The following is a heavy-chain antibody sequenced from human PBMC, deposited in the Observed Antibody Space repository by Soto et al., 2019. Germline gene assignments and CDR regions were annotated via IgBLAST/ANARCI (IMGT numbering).Heavy chain of an antibody. D-gene: IGHD1-26*01. CDR2: IYYSGST. V-gene: IGHV4-59*01. Sequence: QVQLQESGPGLVKPSETLSLTCTVSGGSIRSYYWSWIRHPPRKGLEWIGYIYYSGSTNYNPSLKSRVTISVDTSKNQFSLKLTSVTAADTAVYYCARHYGGNFDYWGQGTLVTVSS. CDR3: ARHYGGNFDY. CDR1: GGSIRSYY. J-gene: IGHJ4*02.